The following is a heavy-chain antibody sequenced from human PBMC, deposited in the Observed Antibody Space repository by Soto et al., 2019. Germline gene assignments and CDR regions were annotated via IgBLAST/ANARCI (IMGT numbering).Heavy chain of an antibody. V-gene: IGHV1-69*12. CDR3: ATMKGGDQSYYYGMDV. CDR1: GGTLNNYA. D-gene: IGHD2-21*01. J-gene: IGHJ6*02. CDR2: IIPIFRTA. Sequence: QVQLVQSGAEVKKPGSSVKVSCKASGGTLNNYAISWVRQAPGQGLEWMGGIIPIFRTANYAQKFQGRVTITADESTSTAYMELSSLRSEDTAVYYCATMKGGDQSYYYGMDVWGQGTTVTVSS.